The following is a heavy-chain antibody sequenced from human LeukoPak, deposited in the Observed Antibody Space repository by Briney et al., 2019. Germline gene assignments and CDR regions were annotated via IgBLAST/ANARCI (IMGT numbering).Heavy chain of an antibody. CDR1: GYTFTGYY. V-gene: IGHV1-2*02. D-gene: IGHD4-17*01. J-gene: IGHJ5*02. CDR3: ARDRATVTPTGFGP. Sequence: GASVKVSCKASGYTFTGYYMHWLRQAPGQGLEWMGWINPNSGGTNYAQKFQGRVTMTRDTSISTAYMELSRLRSDDTAVYYCARDRATVTPTGFGPWGQGTLVTVSS. CDR2: INPNSGGT.